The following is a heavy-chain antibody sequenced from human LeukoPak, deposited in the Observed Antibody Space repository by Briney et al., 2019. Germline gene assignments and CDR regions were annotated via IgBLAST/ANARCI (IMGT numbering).Heavy chain of an antibody. Sequence: PGGSLRLSCAASGFSFSSYSMNWVRQAPGKGLEWVSYISSSSSTIYYADSVKGRFTISRDNAKNSLYLQMNSLRAEDAAVYYCAIDPGPATFYPWGQGTLVTVSS. J-gene: IGHJ5*02. V-gene: IGHV3-48*01. CDR1: GFSFSSYS. CDR3: AIDPGPATFYP. D-gene: IGHD2-2*01. CDR2: ISSSSSTI.